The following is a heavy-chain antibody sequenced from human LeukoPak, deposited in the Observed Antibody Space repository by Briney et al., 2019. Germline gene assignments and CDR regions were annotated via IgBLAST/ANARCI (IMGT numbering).Heavy chain of an antibody. Sequence: GGSLRLSCAASGFTFSSYSMNWVRQAPGKGLEWVSSISSSSSYIYYADSVKGRFTISRDNAKNSLYLQMNSLRAEDTAEYYCARDPKQWLPKDYFDYWGQGTLVTVSS. CDR1: GFTFSSYS. CDR3: ARDPKQWLPKDYFDY. D-gene: IGHD6-19*01. CDR2: ISSSSSYI. J-gene: IGHJ4*02. V-gene: IGHV3-21*01.